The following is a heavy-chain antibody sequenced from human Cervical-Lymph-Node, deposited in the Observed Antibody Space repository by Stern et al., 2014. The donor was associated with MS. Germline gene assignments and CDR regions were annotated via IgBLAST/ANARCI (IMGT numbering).Heavy chain of an antibody. Sequence: VQLQESGPGLLKPSETLSLTCSVSGGSIRSSTYYWDWIRQPPGKGLEWIGTIFHSGSGYYNPSLKSRVTMSVDTSKNQFSLKLTSVTAADTALYYCSRQSWSSWSNDFWGRGTLVTVSS. CDR1: GGSIRSSTYY. J-gene: IGHJ4*02. D-gene: IGHD6-13*01. V-gene: IGHV4-39*01. CDR2: IFHSGSG. CDR3: SRQSWSSWSNDF.